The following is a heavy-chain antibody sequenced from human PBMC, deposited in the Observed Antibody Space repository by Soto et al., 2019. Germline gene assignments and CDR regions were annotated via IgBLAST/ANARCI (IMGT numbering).Heavy chain of an antibody. CDR1: GFTFSSYA. V-gene: IGHV3-23*01. CDR3: AKGRAGGGYYFVDAFDI. Sequence: EVQLLESGGGLVQPGGSLRLSCAASGFTFSSYAMIWVRRAPGKGLEWVSAISGSGGSTYYADSVQGRFTISRDNSKNTRDLQMNSLRAEDTAVYYCAKGRAGGGYYFVDAFDILGQGTMVTVSS. CDR2: ISGSGGST. J-gene: IGHJ3*02. D-gene: IGHD3-22*01.